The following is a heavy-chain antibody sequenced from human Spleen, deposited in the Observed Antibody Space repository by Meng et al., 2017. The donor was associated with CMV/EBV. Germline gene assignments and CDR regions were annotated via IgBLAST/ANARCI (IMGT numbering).Heavy chain of an antibody. CDR2: INPNSGGT. CDR3: ARVVDGDYLFDY. CDR1: GYTFTSYG. Sequence: ASVQVSCKASGYTFTSYGISWVRQAPGQGLEWMGWINPNSGGTNYAQKFQGRVTMTRDTSISTAYMELSRLRSDDTAVYYCARVVDGDYLFDYWGQGTLVTVSS. J-gene: IGHJ4*02. D-gene: IGHD4-17*01. V-gene: IGHV1-2*02.